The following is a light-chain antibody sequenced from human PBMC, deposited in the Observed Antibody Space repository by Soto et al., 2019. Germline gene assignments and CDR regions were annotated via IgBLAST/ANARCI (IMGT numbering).Light chain of an antibody. V-gene: IGLV1-40*01. CDR2: GNI. CDR3: QSYDATLSGWV. CDR1: NSNIGAGYD. Sequence: QSVLTQSPSVSGAPGQRVTISCTGTNSNIGAGYDVHWYQQLPGAAPKLLIYGNINRPSGVPDRLSGSKSGTSASLAITGLQAEDEADYYCQSYDATLSGWVFGGGTKLTVL. J-gene: IGLJ3*02.